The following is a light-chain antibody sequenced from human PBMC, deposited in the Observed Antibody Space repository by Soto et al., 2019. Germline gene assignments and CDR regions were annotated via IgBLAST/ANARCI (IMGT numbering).Light chain of an antibody. V-gene: IGLV1-40*01. CDR3: SSYTSSSTLV. Sequence: QSVLTQPPSVSGAPGQRVTISCTGSSSNIGPGYDVHWYQHLPGKAPKLMIYEVSNRPSGVSNRFSGSKSGNTASLTISGLQAEDEADYYCSSYTSSSTLVFGTGTKVTVL. J-gene: IGLJ1*01. CDR1: SSNIGPGYD. CDR2: EVS.